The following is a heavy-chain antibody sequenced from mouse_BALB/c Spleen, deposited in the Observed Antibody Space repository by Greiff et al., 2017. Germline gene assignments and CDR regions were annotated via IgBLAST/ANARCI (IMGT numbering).Heavy chain of an antibody. CDR3: ARDGAGTWFAY. CDR1: GFTFSDYY. Sequence: EVKLVESGGGLVKPGGSLKLSCAASGFTFSDYYMYWVRQTPEKRLEWVATISDGGSYTYYPDSVKGRFTISRDNAKNNLYLQMSSLKSEDTAMYYCARDGAGTWFAYGGQGTLVTVSA. D-gene: IGHD3-3*01. CDR2: ISDGGSYT. V-gene: IGHV5-4*02. J-gene: IGHJ3*01.